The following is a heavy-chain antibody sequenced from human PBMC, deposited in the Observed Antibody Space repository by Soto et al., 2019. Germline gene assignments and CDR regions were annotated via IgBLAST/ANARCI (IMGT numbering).Heavy chain of an antibody. V-gene: IGHV1-2*02. J-gene: IGHJ6*02. CDR3: ARDQRDVEQEYDAMDV. CDR2: VNPNNGDT. CDR1: GYTFTGYH. D-gene: IGHD6-13*01. Sequence: QVQLVQSGAEVRKPGASVKVSCKASGYTFTGYHIHWVRQAPGQGLEWMGWVNPNNGDTIYAQKFQGRVTMTRDTSITIAYMELSRLRSDDTALYYCARDQRDVEQEYDAMDVWGQGTTVTVSS.